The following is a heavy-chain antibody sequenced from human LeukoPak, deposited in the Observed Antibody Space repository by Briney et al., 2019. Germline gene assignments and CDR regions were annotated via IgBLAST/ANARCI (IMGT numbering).Heavy chain of an antibody. Sequence: PSETLSLTCTVSGGSISSGSYYWSWIRQPAGKGLEWIGRIYTSGSTNYNPSHKSRVTISVDTSKNQFSLKLSSVTAADTAVYYCARFIAAAGDYYYYYYMDVWGKGTTVTVSS. J-gene: IGHJ6*03. D-gene: IGHD6-13*01. V-gene: IGHV4-61*02. CDR3: ARFIAAAGDYYYYYYMDV. CDR2: IYTSGST. CDR1: GGSISSGSYY.